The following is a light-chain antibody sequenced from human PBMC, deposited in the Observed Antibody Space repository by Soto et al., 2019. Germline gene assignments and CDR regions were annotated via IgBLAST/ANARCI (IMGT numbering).Light chain of an antibody. CDR1: QTISSF. CDR3: QHYIIVWWT. J-gene: IGKJ1*01. CDR2: EAS. Sequence: DIQMTQSPSTLSASVGDRVTITCRASQTISSFLAWYQHKPGEAPKLLIAEASSLESGVPSRFSGSGSGTEFTLTISRLQPDDVATYYGQHYIIVWWTFGQGTKVDIK. V-gene: IGKV1-5*01.